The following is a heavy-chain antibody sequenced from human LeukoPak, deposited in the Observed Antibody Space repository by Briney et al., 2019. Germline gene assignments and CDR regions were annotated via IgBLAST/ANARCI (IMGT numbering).Heavy chain of an antibody. J-gene: IGHJ4*02. CDR3: AKGDVVTAIFPLDY. CDR2: ISGSGGTT. Sequence: GGSLRLSCAASGFTFSSYAMSWVRQAPGKGLEWVSGISGSGGTTYYADSVQGRFTISRDNSKKALFLQMSSLRAEDTAVYYCAKGDVVTAIFPLDYWGQGTLVIVSS. D-gene: IGHD5-12*01. V-gene: IGHV3-23*01. CDR1: GFTFSSYA.